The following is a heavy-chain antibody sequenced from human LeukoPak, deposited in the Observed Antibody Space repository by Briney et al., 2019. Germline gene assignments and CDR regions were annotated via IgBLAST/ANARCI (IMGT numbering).Heavy chain of an antibody. V-gene: IGHV3-23*01. D-gene: IGHD6-6*01. CDR1: RLTFTTYA. CDR2: ISGSGDTT. Sequence: PVGSLRHFSTSSRLTFTTYAMNWVRQAQGKGLEWVSVISGSGDTTYYADSVKGRFTISRDNSKNTLYLQMNSLRAEDTAVYHCAKAISSPTFYFDYWGQGTLVTVSS. CDR3: AKAISSPTFYFDY. J-gene: IGHJ4*02.